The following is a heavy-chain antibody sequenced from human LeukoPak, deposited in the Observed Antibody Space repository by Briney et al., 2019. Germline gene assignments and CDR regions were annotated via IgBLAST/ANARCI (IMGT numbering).Heavy chain of an antibody. CDR1: GFTFSSYG. J-gene: IGHJ3*02. Sequence: GRSLRLSCAASGFTFSSYGMHWVRQAPGKGLEWVAVIWYDGSNKYYADSVKGRFTISRDNSKNTLYLQMNSLRAEDTAVYYCARIGKGTRNYYDSSGYYLDAFDIWGQGTMVTVSS. D-gene: IGHD3-22*01. V-gene: IGHV3-33*01. CDR3: ARIGKGTRNYYDSSGYYLDAFDI. CDR2: IWYDGSNK.